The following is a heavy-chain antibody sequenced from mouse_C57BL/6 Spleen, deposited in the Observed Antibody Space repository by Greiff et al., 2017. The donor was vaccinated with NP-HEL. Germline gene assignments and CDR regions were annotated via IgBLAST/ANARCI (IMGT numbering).Heavy chain of an antibody. Sequence: QVQLQQPGAELVKPGASVKLSCKASGYTFTSYWMHWVKQRPGQGLEWIGMIHPNSGSTNYNEKFKSKATLTVDKSSSTAYMQLSSLTSEDSAVYYCARSGLLPKGYFDVWGTGTTVTVSS. V-gene: IGHV1-64*01. CDR1: GYTFTSYW. CDR2: IHPNSGST. D-gene: IGHD1-1*01. J-gene: IGHJ1*03. CDR3: ARSGLLPKGYFDV.